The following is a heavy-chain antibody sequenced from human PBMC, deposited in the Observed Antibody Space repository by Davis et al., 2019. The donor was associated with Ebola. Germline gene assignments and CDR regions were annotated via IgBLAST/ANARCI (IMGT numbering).Heavy chain of an antibody. CDR1: GYTFTGYY. Sequence: ASVKVSCKASGYTFTGYYMHWVRQAPGRGLEWMGWISTYNGNTNYAQKVQGRCTMTTDTSTSTVYMEMRSLRSDDTAVYYCAKGDSGSYLGTAFDVWGQGTMVTVSS. CDR3: AKGDSGSYLGTAFDV. CDR2: ISTYNGNT. V-gene: IGHV1-18*04. D-gene: IGHD1-26*01. J-gene: IGHJ3*01.